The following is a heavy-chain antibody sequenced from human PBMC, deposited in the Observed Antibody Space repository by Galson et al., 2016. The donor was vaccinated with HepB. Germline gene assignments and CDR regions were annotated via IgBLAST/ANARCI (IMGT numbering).Heavy chain of an antibody. J-gene: IGHJ4*02. CDR1: GGTFSSYA. D-gene: IGHD1-26*01. V-gene: IGHV1-69*13. Sequence: SVKVSCKASGGTFSSYAISWVRQAPGQGLEWMGGIIPIFGTASYAQKFQGRVTITADESTSTAYMELSSLRSEDTAVYYCARDRSGSYFGYYFDYWGQGTLVTASS. CDR3: ARDRSGSYFGYYFDY. CDR2: IIPIFGTA.